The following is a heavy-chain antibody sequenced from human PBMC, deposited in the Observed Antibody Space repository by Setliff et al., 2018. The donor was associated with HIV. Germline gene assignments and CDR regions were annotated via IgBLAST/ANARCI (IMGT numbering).Heavy chain of an antibody. Sequence: SETLSLTCTVSGGSISSGGYYWSWIRQHPGKGLEWIGEINHSGSTNYNPSLKSRITISVDTSKNHFSLKLSSVTAADTAVYYCARGIAARRKGGYYYYMDVWGKGTTVTVSS. CDR2: INHSGST. V-gene: IGHV4-39*02. CDR1: GGSISSGGYY. CDR3: ARGIAARRKGGYYYYMDV. J-gene: IGHJ6*03. D-gene: IGHD6-6*01.